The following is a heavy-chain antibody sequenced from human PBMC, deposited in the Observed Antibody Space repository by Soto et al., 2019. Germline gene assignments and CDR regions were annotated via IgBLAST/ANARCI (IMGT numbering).Heavy chain of an antibody. J-gene: IGHJ3*02. CDR1: GGTFSSYA. CDR2: IIPIFGTA. V-gene: IGHV1-69*06. CDR3: ARDDCGGDCSDAFDI. D-gene: IGHD2-21*02. Sequence: SVNVSCKASGGTFSSYAISWVRQAPGQGLELMGGIIPIFGTANYAQKFQGRVTITAXXXXXXAXMXLXXXXSEXTAVYYCARDDCGGDCSDAFDIWGQGTMVTVS.